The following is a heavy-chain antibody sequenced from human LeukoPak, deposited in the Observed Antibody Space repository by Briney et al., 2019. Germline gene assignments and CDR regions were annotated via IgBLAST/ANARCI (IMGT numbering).Heavy chain of an antibody. D-gene: IGHD1-14*01. CDR3: ARDPTTEVDVPYYFDF. CDR2: INDRGYT. J-gene: IGHJ4*02. CDR1: GVSFSGYH. V-gene: IGHV4-34*01. Sequence: PSETLSLTCAVYGVSFSGYHWNWIRQSPEKGLEWIGGINDRGYTNYNPSLKSRVTISVDTSKKQFSLKLSSVTAADTAVYYCARDPTTEVDVPYYFDFWGQGTLVAVSS.